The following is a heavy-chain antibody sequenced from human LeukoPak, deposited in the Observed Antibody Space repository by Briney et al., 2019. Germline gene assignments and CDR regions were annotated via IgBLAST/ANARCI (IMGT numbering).Heavy chain of an antibody. CDR3: ARHGFGHSSSYPRNIEY. CDR1: GGSISSSSYY. J-gene: IGHJ4*02. D-gene: IGHD6-13*01. Sequence: PSETLSLTCTVSGGSISSSSYYWGWIRQPPGKGLEWIGSIYYSGNTYCNTSLKSRVTLSVDTSENQFSLKMSSVTAADTAVYYCARHGFGHSSSYPRNIEYRGQGTLVTVSS. CDR2: IYYSGNT. V-gene: IGHV4-39*01.